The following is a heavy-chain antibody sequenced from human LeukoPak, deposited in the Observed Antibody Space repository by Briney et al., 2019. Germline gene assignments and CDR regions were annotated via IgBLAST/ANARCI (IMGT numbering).Heavy chain of an antibody. CDR2: MEHTSGNT. V-gene: IGHV1-8*01. J-gene: IGHJ1*01. CDR1: VYTFSSYD. CDR3: ARRVGSGWPVQH. Sequence: GASVKVSFKASVYTFSSYDINWVRQATGQGLEWVGWMEHTSGNTGHAQKFQGRLNMPRNTSISAAYMELSSLRSEDTAVYYCARRVGSGWPVQHWGQGTLVTVSS. D-gene: IGHD6-19*01.